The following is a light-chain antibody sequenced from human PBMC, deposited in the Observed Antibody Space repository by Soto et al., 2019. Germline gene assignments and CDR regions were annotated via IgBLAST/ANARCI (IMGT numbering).Light chain of an antibody. V-gene: IGKV1-5*03. CDR1: QSISSW. Sequence: DIQMTQSPSTLSASVGDRVTITCRASQSISSWLAWYQRKPGKAPKLLIYKASSLESGVPSRFSGSGSGTEFTLTISSLQPDDFETYYCQHYNSYPWTFGQGTKVEIK. CDR3: QHYNSYPWT. J-gene: IGKJ1*01. CDR2: KAS.